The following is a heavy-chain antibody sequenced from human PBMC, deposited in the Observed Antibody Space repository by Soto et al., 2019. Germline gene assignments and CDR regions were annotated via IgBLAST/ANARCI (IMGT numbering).Heavy chain of an antibody. V-gene: IGHV4-4*02. CDR2: IYHSGST. CDR3: ARDSGGYDSSGYYSHFQAY. CDR1: GGSISSSNW. D-gene: IGHD3-22*01. J-gene: IGHJ4*02. Sequence: SETLSLTCAVSGGSISSSNWWSCVRQPPGKGLEWIGEIYHSGSTNYNPSLKSRVTISVDKSKNQFSLKLSSVTAADTAVYYCARDSGGYDSSGYYSHFQAYWGQGTLVTVSS.